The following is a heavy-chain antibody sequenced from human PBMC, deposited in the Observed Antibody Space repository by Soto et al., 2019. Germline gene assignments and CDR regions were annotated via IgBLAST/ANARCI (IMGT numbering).Heavy chain of an antibody. D-gene: IGHD6-13*01. Sequence: ASVKLSCKASGYTFTSYVSSWVRQAPGQGLEWMGWISAYNGNTNYAQKLQGRVTMTTDTSTSTAYMELRSLRSDDTAVYYCARTAAAGHYYYGMDVWGQGTTVTVSS. CDR2: ISAYNGNT. CDR1: GYTFTSYV. J-gene: IGHJ6*02. V-gene: IGHV1-18*01. CDR3: ARTAAAGHYYYGMDV.